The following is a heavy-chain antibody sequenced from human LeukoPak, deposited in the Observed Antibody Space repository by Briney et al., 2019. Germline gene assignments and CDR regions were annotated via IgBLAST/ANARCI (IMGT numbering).Heavy chain of an antibody. D-gene: IGHD1-14*01. Sequence: GGSLRLSCAASGFTFSSYSMNWVRQAPGKGLEWVSFISSGSRIIHYADSAKGRFTTSRDNVKNSLYLQMNSLRDEDTAVYYCARVELISGSFDYWGQGTLVTVSS. V-gene: IGHV3-48*02. CDR2: ISSGSRII. J-gene: IGHJ4*02. CDR3: ARVELISGSFDY. CDR1: GFTFSSYS.